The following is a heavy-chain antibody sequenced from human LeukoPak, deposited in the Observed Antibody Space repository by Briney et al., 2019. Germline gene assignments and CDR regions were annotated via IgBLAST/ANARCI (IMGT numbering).Heavy chain of an antibody. Sequence: SETLSLTCTVSGGSISSYYWSWIRQPPGKGLEWIGYIYYSGSTNYNPSLKSRVTISVDTSKNQFSLKLSSVTAADTAVYYCARARVYSGSPDFDYWGQGTLVTVSS. CDR3: ARARVYSGSPDFDY. D-gene: IGHD1-26*01. V-gene: IGHV4-59*01. J-gene: IGHJ4*02. CDR2: IYYSGST. CDR1: GGSISSYY.